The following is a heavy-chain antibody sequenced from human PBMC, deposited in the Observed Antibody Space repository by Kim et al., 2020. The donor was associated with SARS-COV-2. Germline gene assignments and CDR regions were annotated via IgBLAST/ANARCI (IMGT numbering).Heavy chain of an antibody. D-gene: IGHD3-16*01. J-gene: IGHJ4*02. V-gene: IGHV3-23*01. Sequence: YADTLKGRFTTARDNPKNTLYLQMNSRGAGETAVYSCAKEAPPRGGGTDYWGQGTLVTVSS. CDR3: AKEAPPRGGGTDY.